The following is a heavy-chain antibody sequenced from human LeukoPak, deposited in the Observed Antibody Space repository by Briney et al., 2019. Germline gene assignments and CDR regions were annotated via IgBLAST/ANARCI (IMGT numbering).Heavy chain of an antibody. V-gene: IGHV5-51*01. J-gene: IGHJ4*02. Sequence: GESLKISCKGSGYSFTSYWIGWVRQMPGKGLEWMGIIYPGDSDTRYSPSFQGQVTISADKSISTAYLQWSSLKASDTAMYYCALGGPYYYDSSGYYGDYWGQGTLVTVSS. CDR2: IYPGDSDT. D-gene: IGHD3-22*01. CDR1: GYSFTSYW. CDR3: ALGGPYYYDSSGYYGDY.